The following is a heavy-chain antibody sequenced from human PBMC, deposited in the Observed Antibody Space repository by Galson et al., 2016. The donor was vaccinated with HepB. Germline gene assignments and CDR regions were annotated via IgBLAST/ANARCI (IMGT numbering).Heavy chain of an antibody. J-gene: IGHJ5*02. Sequence: SLRLSCAASGFTFDDYTMHWLRQVPWKGLEWVALISWDGSNKFYSETVRGRFTISRDNTKNSLYLQMSRLRSEDTAFDHCAKGVTGYHYPFTGWFDPWGPGTLVTVSS. D-gene: IGHD3-22*01. CDR1: GFTFDDYT. V-gene: IGHV3-43*01. CDR2: ISWDGSNK. CDR3: AKGVTGYHYPFTGWFDP.